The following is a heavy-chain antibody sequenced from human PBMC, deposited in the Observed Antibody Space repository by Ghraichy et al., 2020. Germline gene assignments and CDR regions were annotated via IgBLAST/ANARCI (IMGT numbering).Heavy chain of an antibody. V-gene: IGHV4-34*01. J-gene: IGHJ4*02. CDR3: ARGSSAHFDY. Sequence: ETLSLTCAVYGGSFSGYYWSWIRQPPGKGLEWIGEINHSGSTNYNPSLKSRVTISVDTSKNQFSLKLSSVTAADTAVYYCARGSSAHFDYWGQGTLVTVSS. CDR1: GGSFSGYY. CDR2: INHSGST.